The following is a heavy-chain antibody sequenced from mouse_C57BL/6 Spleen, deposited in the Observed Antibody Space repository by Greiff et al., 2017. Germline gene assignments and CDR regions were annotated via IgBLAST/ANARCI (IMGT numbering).Heavy chain of an antibody. CDR2: ISSGGSYT. V-gene: IGHV5-6*01. D-gene: IGHD1-1*01. Sequence: EVQRVESGGDLVKPGGSLKLSCAASGFTFSSYGMSWVRQTPDKRLEWVATISSGGSYTYYPDSVKGRFTISRDNAKNTLYLQMSSLKSEDTAMYYCARRFITTVERYFDVWGTGTTVTVSS. CDR1: GFTFSSYG. J-gene: IGHJ1*03. CDR3: ARRFITTVERYFDV.